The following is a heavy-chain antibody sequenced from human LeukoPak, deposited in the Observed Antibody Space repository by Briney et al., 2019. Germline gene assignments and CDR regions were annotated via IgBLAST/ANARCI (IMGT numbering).Heavy chain of an antibody. CDR1: GGSISSYY. D-gene: IGHD2-2*02. Sequence: PSETLFLTCTVSGGSISSYYWSWTRQPPGKGLEWIGYIYYSGSTNYNPSLKSRVTISVDTSKNQFSLKLSSVTAADTAVYYCARSNTPDAFDIWGQGTMVTVSS. CDR3: ARSNTPDAFDI. CDR2: IYYSGST. J-gene: IGHJ3*02. V-gene: IGHV4-59*01.